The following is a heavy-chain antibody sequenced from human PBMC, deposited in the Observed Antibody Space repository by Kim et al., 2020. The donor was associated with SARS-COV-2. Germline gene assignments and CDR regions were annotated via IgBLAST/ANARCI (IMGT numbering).Heavy chain of an antibody. V-gene: IGHV3-66*01. CDR3: ARGFITCSTTSCFFDY. CDR2: IYTGGGT. J-gene: IGHJ4*03. CDR1: GFTVSSNC. D-gene: IGHD2-2*01. Sequence: GGSLRRSCAASGFTVSSNCINWVRQAPGKGLEWVSVIYTGGGTNYADSVRDRFTISRDTSKNIVYLQMNSLRAEDTAVYYCARGFITCSTTSCFFDYWG.